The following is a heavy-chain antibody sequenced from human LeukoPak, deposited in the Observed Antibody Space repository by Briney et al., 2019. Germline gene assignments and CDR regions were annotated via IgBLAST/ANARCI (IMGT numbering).Heavy chain of an antibody. CDR1: GYTFASYY. CDR2: INPSGGST. Sequence: ASVKVSCKASGYTFASYYMHWVRQAPGQGLEWMGIINPSGGSTSYAQKFQGRVTMTRDTSTSTVYMELSSLRSEDTAVYYCARAGPSDIVVVPAAYPPAFDYWGQGTLVTVSS. V-gene: IGHV1-46*01. CDR3: ARAGPSDIVVVPAAYPPAFDY. D-gene: IGHD2-2*01. J-gene: IGHJ4*02.